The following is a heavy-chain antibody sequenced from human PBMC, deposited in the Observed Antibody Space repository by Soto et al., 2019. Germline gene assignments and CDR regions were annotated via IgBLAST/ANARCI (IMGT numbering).Heavy chain of an antibody. Sequence: PSATLSPTSAVYGGAFSGYYWGWLRQPAGKGLEWLGEVDHSGRTNNNPSLKSRVTISVDTSKNQFSLKLSSVTAEDTAVSYCARGRVPTVVTPRGHPWFAPWGQGTLCTVA. D-gene: IGHD4-17*01. J-gene: IGHJ5*02. CDR3: ARGRVPTVVTPRGHPWFAP. V-gene: IGHV4-34*01. CDR1: GGAFSGYY. CDR2: VDHSGRT.